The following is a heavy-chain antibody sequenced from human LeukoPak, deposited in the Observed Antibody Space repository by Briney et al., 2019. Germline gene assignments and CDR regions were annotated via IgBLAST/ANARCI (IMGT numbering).Heavy chain of an antibody. CDR3: ARASPAGLDY. CDR2: ISYDGSNK. J-gene: IGHJ4*02. CDR1: GFTFTKYW. Sequence: GGSLRLSCAASGFTFTKYWMTWVRQAPGKGLEWVAVISYDGSNKDYADSVKGRFTISRDNAKNSLYLQMNSLRAEDTAVYYCARASPAGLDYWGQGTLVTVSS. V-gene: IGHV3-30-3*01.